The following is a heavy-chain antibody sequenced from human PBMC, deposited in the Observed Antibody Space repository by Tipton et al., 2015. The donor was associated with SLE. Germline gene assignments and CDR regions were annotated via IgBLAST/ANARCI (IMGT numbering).Heavy chain of an antibody. CDR1: GGPFSGYY. CDR3: ATAGGSGSNDAFDI. Sequence: TLSLTCAVYGGPFSGYYWSWIRQPPGKGLEWIGEINHSGSTNYNPSLKSRVTISVDTSKNQFSLKLSSVTAADTAVYYCATAGGSGSNDAFDIWGQGTMVTVSS. J-gene: IGHJ3*02. CDR2: INHSGST. D-gene: IGHD3-10*01. V-gene: IGHV4-34*01.